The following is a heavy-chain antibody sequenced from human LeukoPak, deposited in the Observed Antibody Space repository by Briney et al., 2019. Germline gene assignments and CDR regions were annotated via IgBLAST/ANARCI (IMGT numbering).Heavy chain of an antibody. CDR1: GFTFNSYS. V-gene: IGHV3-21*01. D-gene: IGHD3-9*01. J-gene: IGHJ6*03. CDR3: ARGPLWGYDILTGYYPYYYYMDV. Sequence: GGSLRLSCAASGFTFNSYSMNWVRQAPGKGLEWVSSISSSSSYIYYADSVKGRFTISRDNAKNSLYLQMNSLRAEDTAVYYCARGPLWGYDILTGYYPYYYYMDVWGKGTTVTVSS. CDR2: ISSSSSYI.